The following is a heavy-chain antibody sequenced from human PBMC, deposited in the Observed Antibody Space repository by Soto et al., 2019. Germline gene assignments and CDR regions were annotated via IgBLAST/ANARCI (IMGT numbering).Heavy chain of an antibody. D-gene: IGHD3-22*01. CDR3: ARSGHNSGFFYYDY. CDR2: INWNDDK. CDR1: GFSLSSTGVG. Sequence: QITLKESGPTLVKVTQTVTLTCTFSGFSLSSTGVGVGWIRQPPGKALEGLALINWNDDKRYNPSLKSRLTSTKDTSKNQVVLTMTNMDPVDTATYYCARSGHNSGFFYYDYWGQGTLVTVSS. J-gene: IGHJ4*02. V-gene: IGHV2-5*01.